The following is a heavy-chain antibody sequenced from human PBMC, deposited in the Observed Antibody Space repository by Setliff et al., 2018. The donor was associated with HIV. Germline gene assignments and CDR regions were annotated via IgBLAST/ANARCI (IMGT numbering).Heavy chain of an antibody. CDR2: IYHSGST. V-gene: IGHV4-30-2*01. D-gene: IGHD6-13*01. CDR1: GGSISSGGYS. CDR3: ARHGAAAVGMDV. J-gene: IGHJ6*02. Sequence: SETLSLTCAVSGGSISSGGYSWSWIRQPPGKGLEWIGYIYHSGSTYYNPSLKSRVTISVDRSKNHFSLKLSSVTAADTAVYYCARHGAAAVGMDVWGQGTTVTVSS.